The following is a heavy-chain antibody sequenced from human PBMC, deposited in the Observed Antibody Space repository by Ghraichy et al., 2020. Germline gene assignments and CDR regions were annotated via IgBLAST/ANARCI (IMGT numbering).Heavy chain of an antibody. V-gene: IGHV4-39*01. D-gene: IGHD1-26*01. Sequence: SETLSLTCTVSGGSISSSSYYWGWVRQPPGKGLEWIGSIYYSGSTYYNPSLKTRVTISVDTSKNQFSLRLSSVTAADTAVFYCASLLGATYFDYWGQGTLVTVSS. CDR3: ASLLGATYFDY. CDR1: GGSISSSSYY. J-gene: IGHJ4*02. CDR2: IYYSGST.